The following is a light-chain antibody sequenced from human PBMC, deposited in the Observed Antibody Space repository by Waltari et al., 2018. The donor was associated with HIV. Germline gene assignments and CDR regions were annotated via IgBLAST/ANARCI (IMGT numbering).Light chain of an antibody. Sequence: QSALTQPRSVSGSPGQSVTIPCTRTGSDVGNFNFVSWYQHLPAKAPKLLIYDVTKRPSGVPDRFSGSKSGDTASLTISGLQAEDEADYYCCTYAAKYVLFGGGTNLTVL. V-gene: IGLV2-11*01. CDR3: CTYAAKYVL. CDR2: DVT. J-gene: IGLJ2*01. CDR1: GSDVGNFNF.